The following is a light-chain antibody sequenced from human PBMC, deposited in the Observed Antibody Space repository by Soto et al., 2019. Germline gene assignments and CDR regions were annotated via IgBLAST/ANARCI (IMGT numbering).Light chain of an antibody. CDR1: QSVSSSH. Sequence: ETVFTESPCTLSLSPGERASLSCRASQSVSSSHLAWYQQKPGQAPRLLMYAASTRATDVPARFSGGGSETEFTLTISSLQSEDFAVYFCQQYNIWLLWTFGQGTKVDI. CDR3: QQYNIWLLWT. CDR2: AAS. J-gene: IGKJ1*01. V-gene: IGKV3-15*01.